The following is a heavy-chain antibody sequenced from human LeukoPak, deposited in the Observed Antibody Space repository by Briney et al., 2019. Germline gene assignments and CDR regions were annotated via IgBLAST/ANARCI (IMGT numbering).Heavy chain of an antibody. Sequence: GGSLSVSCVASGFTFSSYAMSWVRQARGKGMEGVSAISGSGGSTYYADSVNGRFTFSRENATNSLYLQMNSLRAEDTAVYFCVAAGAYLYFDLWGRGTLVTVSS. J-gene: IGHJ2*01. CDR3: VAAGAYLYFDL. CDR2: ISGSGGST. V-gene: IGHV3-23*01. CDR1: GFTFSSYA.